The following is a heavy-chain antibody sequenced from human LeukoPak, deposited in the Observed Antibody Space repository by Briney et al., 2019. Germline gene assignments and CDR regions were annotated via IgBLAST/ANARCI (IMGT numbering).Heavy chain of an antibody. Sequence: GSLRLSCAASGFTFSDYYMSWIRQAPGKGLEWISYISSSGGTLDYADSVKGRITISRDNAKNSLYLQMNSLRAEDTAVYYCARVQGETLPTNAFDIWGQGTMVTVSS. D-gene: IGHD5-12*01. CDR1: GFTFSDYY. CDR2: ISSSGGTL. CDR3: ARVQGETLPTNAFDI. J-gene: IGHJ3*02. V-gene: IGHV3-11*04.